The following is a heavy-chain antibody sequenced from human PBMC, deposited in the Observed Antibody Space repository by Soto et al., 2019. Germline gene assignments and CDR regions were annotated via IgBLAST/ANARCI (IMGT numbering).Heavy chain of an antibody. CDR3: ARDDEGGSDCDLGY. J-gene: IGHJ4*02. V-gene: IGHV3-30-3*01. CDR1: GFTFSRYT. CDR2: IRDDGNNK. Sequence: GGSLRLSCAASGFTFSRYTMHWVRQVPGKGLEWLAFIRDDGNNKYYADSVKGQFTISRDNSKNTLYLQINSLRTKDTAVYYCARDDEGGSDCDLGYWGQGTLVTVPQ. D-gene: IGHD3-10*01.